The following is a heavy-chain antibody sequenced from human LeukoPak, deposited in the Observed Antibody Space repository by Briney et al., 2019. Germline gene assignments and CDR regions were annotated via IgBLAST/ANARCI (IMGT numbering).Heavy chain of an antibody. Sequence: GGSLRLSCAASGFTFSSYAMSWVRQAPGKGLEWVSAISGSGGSTYYADSVKGRFTISRDNSKNTLYLQMNSLRAEDTAVYYCANAGSGSYYIDYWGQGTLVTVSS. V-gene: IGHV3-23*01. CDR2: ISGSGGST. D-gene: IGHD3-10*01. CDR3: ANAGSGSYYIDY. CDR1: GFTFSSYA. J-gene: IGHJ4*02.